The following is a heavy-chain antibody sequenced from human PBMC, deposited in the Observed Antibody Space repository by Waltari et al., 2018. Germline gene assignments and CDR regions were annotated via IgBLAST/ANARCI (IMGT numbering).Heavy chain of an antibody. CDR2: IYPAAST. D-gene: IGHD3-3*01. J-gene: IGHJ4*02. CDR3: ATARDEFTASIFFDH. Sequence: DVRLLESGGGLVRPGGSLRLSCAASGLTVSSTHMSWVRQAPGQGLEWVSVIYPAASTYHADSVLGRFTISRDVSQNTLYLQMNNLRPEDTAVYYCATARDEFTASIFFDHWGQGALVSVSS. CDR1: GLTVSSTH. V-gene: IGHV3-66*02.